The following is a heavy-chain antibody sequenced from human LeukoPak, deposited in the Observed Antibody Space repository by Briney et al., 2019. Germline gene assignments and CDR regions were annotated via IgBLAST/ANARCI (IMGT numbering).Heavy chain of an antibody. D-gene: IGHD6-13*01. V-gene: IGHV3-7*05. CDR2: IKEDGSEK. Sequence: GGSLRLSCAASGFTFSTYWMNWVRQAPGKGLEWVANIKEDGSEKNYVDSVKGRFTISRDNAKNTLCLQMNSLRAEDTAVYYCVAAGGYWGQGALVTVSS. J-gene: IGHJ4*02. CDR1: GFTFSTYW. CDR3: VAAGGY.